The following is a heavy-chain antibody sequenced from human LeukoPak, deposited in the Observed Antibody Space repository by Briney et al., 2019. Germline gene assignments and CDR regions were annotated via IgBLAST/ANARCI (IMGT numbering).Heavy chain of an antibody. V-gene: IGHV3-53*01. Sequence: GGSLRLSCAASGFTVSDSYMSWVRRAPGMGLEWVSVIYGADATYYADSVRGRFTISRDNSKNTLYLQMTSLRAEDTAFYYCATLLPASRHYFQYWGQGAPVTVSS. CDR1: GFTVSDSY. CDR2: IYGADAT. CDR3: ATLLPASRHYFQY. J-gene: IGHJ4*02. D-gene: IGHD2-15*01.